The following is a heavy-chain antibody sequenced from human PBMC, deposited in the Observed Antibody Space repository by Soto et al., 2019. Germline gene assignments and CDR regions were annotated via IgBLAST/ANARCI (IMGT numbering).Heavy chain of an antibody. CDR1: GFTFSSYA. CDR3: AKYHYSSGWTDY. V-gene: IGHV3-30-3*02. D-gene: IGHD6-19*01. Sequence: QVQLVESGGGVVQPGRSLRLSCASSGFTFSSYAMHWVRRAPGKGLQWVAVISNDGSNEYYTDSVKGRFSISRDNSQNTLYLQMNSLRAEDTAVYYCAKYHYSSGWTDYWGQGTLVTVSS. J-gene: IGHJ4*02. CDR2: ISNDGSNE.